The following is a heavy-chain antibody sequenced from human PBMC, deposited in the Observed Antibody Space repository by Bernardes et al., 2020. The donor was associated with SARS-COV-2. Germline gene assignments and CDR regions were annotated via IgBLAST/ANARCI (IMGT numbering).Heavy chain of an antibody. D-gene: IGHD3-10*01. CDR2: ISYDGSNK. CDR1: GFIFSSYA. CDR3: ASSGSYDYYYYYGMDV. V-gene: IGHV3-30-3*01. Sequence: GGSLRLSCAASGFIFSSYAIHWVRQAPGKGLEWVAVISYDGSNKYYADSVKGRFTISRDNSKNTLYLQMNSLRAEDTAVYYCASSGSYDYYYYYGMDVWGQGTTVTVSS. J-gene: IGHJ6*02.